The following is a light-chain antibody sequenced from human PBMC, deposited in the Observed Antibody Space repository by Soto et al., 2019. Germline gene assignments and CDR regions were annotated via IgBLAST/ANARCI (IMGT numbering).Light chain of an antibody. V-gene: IGLV2-14*03. J-gene: IGLJ1*01. CDR3: SSYTTSNTRQIV. CDR1: KSEGGGYNY. Sequence: SLTPALAVSVSAGQSAACSSNRTKSEGGGYNYVSWYQHHPGKAPKLIIYDVTNRPSGVSNPFSGSKSGNTASLTISGLQPEDEADYYCSSYTTSNTRQIVFGTGTKVTVL. CDR2: DVT.